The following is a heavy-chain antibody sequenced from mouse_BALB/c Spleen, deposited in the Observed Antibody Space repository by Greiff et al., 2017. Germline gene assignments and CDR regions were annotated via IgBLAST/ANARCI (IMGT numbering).Heavy chain of an antibody. CDR3: ARIADGYYFDY. J-gene: IGHJ2*01. V-gene: IGHV8-11*01. Sequence: QVTLKVSGPGILQPSQTLSLICSFSGFSLRTYGVGVGWIRQPSGKGLEWLAKICWNDNKDYNTALKSRLTISKDTSNNQVFHTIASVDTADTATYYCARIADGYYFDYWGQGTTLTVSS. CDR2: ICWNDNK. D-gene: IGHD2-3*01. CDR1: GFSLRTYGVG.